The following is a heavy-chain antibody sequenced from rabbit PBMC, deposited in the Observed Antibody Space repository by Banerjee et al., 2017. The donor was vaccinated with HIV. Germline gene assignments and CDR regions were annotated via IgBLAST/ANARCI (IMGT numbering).Heavy chain of an antibody. Sequence: QSLEESGGDLVKPEGSLTLTCKASGIDFNSYYYMCWVRQAPGKGLEWIACIYTSSGSTYYASWAKGRFTISKTSSTTVTLQMTGLTAADTATYFCARDDSSSGGYASPFNLWGPGTLVTVS. CDR2: IYTSSGST. D-gene: IGHD1-1*01. J-gene: IGHJ4*01. CDR3: ARDDSSSGGYASPFNL. CDR1: GIDFNSYYY. V-gene: IGHV1S40*01.